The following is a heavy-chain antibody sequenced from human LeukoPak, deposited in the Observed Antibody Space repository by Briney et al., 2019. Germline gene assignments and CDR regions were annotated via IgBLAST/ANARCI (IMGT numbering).Heavy chain of an antibody. V-gene: IGHV3-23*01. Sequence: GGSLRLSCAASGFTFRSYAMNWVRQAPGKGLEWVSAISADGDSTYYADSVKGRFTIYSDNSKNTLYLQMNSMRPGDMAVYYCARAYCGGDCYIDAFDIWGQGTMVTVSS. CDR3: ARAYCGGDCYIDAFDI. CDR1: GFTFRSYA. D-gene: IGHD2-21*02. J-gene: IGHJ3*02. CDR2: ISADGDST.